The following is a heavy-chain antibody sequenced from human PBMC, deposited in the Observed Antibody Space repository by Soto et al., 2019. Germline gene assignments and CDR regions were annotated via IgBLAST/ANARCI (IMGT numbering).Heavy chain of an antibody. V-gene: IGHV3-33*01. CDR3: ARGTAYSSGWYMIAFDI. CDR1: GFTFSSYG. CDR2: IWYDGSNK. D-gene: IGHD6-19*01. Sequence: PGVSLRLSCAASGFTFSSYGMHWVRQAPGKGLEWVAVIWYDGSNKYYADSVKGRFTISRDNSKNTLYLQMNSLRAEDTAVYYCARGTAYSSGWYMIAFDIWGQGTMVTVSS. J-gene: IGHJ3*02.